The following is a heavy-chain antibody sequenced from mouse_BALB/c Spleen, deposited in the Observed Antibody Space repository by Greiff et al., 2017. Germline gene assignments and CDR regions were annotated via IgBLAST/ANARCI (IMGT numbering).Heavy chain of an antibody. Sequence: EVKLVESGPGLVKPSQSLSLTCTVTGYSITSDYAWNWIRQFPGNKLEWMGYISYSGSTSYNPSLKSRISITRDTSKNQFFLQLNSVTTEDTATYYCARGGYYGSRLFAYWGQGTLVTVSA. CDR1: GYSITSDYA. CDR3: ARGGYYGSRLFAY. D-gene: IGHD1-1*01. V-gene: IGHV3-2*02. J-gene: IGHJ3*01. CDR2: ISYSGST.